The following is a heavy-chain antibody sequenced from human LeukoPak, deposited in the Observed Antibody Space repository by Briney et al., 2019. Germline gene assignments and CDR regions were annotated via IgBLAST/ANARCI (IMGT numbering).Heavy chain of an antibody. J-gene: IGHJ6*02. CDR2: ISGSGGST. CDR3: AKSSTSQRGYYGMDV. D-gene: IGHD6-25*01. Sequence: GGSLRLSCAASGVSFGSYDMSWVRQAPGKGLEWVSDISGSGGSTDNADSVKGRFTISRDSSKNTLSLQMNSLRVEDTGVYFCAKSSTSQRGYYGMDVWGQGTTVTVSS. V-gene: IGHV3-23*01. CDR1: GVSFGSYD.